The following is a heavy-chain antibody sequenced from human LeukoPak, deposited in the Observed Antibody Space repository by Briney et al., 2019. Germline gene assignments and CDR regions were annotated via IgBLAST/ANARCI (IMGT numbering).Heavy chain of an antibody. CDR3: ARGLAYDSSGYRDY. V-gene: IGHV3-66*01. D-gene: IGHD3-22*01. Sequence: PGGSLRLSCAASGFTVSSNYMSWVRQAPGKGLEWVSVIYSGGSTYYADSVKGRFTISRDNSKNTLYLQMNSLRAEDTAVYYCARGLAYDSSGYRDYWGQGTLVTASS. J-gene: IGHJ4*02. CDR1: GFTVSSNY. CDR2: IYSGGST.